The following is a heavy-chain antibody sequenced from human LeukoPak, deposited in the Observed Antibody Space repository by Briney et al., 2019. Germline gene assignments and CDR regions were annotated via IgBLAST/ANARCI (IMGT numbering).Heavy chain of an antibody. CDR2: IIPIFGTA. V-gene: IGHV1-69*13. Sequence: SVKVSCKASGGTFSSYAISWVRQAPGQGLEWMGGIIPIFGTANYAQKFQGRVTNTADESTSTAYMELSSLRSEDTAVYYCARESKELSAFDYWGQGTLVTVSS. CDR1: GGTFSSYA. J-gene: IGHJ4*02. D-gene: IGHD1-26*01. CDR3: ARESKELSAFDY.